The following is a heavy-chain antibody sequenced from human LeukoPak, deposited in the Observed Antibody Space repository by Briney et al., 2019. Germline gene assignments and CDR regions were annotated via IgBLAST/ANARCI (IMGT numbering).Heavy chain of an antibody. CDR1: GFTVSNAW. V-gene: IGHV3-15*01. Sequence: KSGGSLRLSCAASGFTVSNAWMSWVRQAPGKGLEWVGRIKSKTDGGTTDYAAPVKGRFTISRDDSKNTLYLQMNSLRAEDTAVYYCARSPWGLLWFGELLSPTTYGMDVWGQGTTVTVSS. CDR3: ARSPWGLLWFGELLSPTTYGMDV. CDR2: IKSKTDGGTT. J-gene: IGHJ6*02. D-gene: IGHD3-10*01.